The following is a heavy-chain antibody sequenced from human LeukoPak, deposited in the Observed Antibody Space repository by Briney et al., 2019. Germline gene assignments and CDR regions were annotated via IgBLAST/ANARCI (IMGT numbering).Heavy chain of an antibody. CDR1: GFTFSSYW. D-gene: IGHD3-16*02. V-gene: IGHV3-74*01. CDR2: INSDGSTT. J-gene: IGHJ6*03. CDR3: TRSSRYDSLNMDV. Sequence: GGSLRPSCAASGFTFSSYWMHWVRQAPGRGLVWVSRINSDGSTTNYADSVKGRFTISRDNVKNTVDLQMNSLRAEDTTVYYCTRSSRYDSLNMDVWGKGTTVTVSS.